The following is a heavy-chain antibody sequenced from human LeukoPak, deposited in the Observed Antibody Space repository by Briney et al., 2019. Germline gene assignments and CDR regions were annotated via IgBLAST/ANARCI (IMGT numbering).Heavy chain of an antibody. CDR1: GFTFSSYG. CDR3: AKDLACSGGSCNPFDP. D-gene: IGHD2-15*01. CDR2: ISYDGSNK. Sequence: GGSLRLSCAAPGFTFSSYGMHWVRQASGKGLEWVAVISYDGSNKYYADSVKGRFTISRDNSKNTLYLQMNSLRAEDTAVYYCAKDLACSGGSCNPFDPWGQGTLVTVSS. V-gene: IGHV3-30*18. J-gene: IGHJ5*02.